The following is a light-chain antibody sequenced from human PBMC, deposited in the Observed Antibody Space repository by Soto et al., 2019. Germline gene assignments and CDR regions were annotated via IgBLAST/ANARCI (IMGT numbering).Light chain of an antibody. J-gene: IGKJ3*01. V-gene: IGKV3-20*01. Sequence: EVVLTQSPGTLSLSPGERATLSCRASQSINNNLAWYQHKPGQAPRLLIYSASSRAAGIPDRFSGSGSRTDFTLTISRLEPEDFAVYYCQQYGTSRVTFGPGNKVDSK. CDR3: QQYGTSRVT. CDR1: QSINNN. CDR2: SAS.